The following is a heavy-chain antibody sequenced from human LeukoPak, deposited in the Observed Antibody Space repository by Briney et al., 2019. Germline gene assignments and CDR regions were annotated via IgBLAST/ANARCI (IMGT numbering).Heavy chain of an antibody. CDR3: ARDLSGSYPEGGDY. Sequence: GGSLRLSCAASGFTFNSYEMNWVRQAPGKGLEWVSYISSSGSTIYYADSVKGRFTISRDNAKNSLYLEMNSLRAEDTAVYYCARDLSGSYPEGGDYWGQGTLVTVSS. V-gene: IGHV3-48*03. J-gene: IGHJ4*02. D-gene: IGHD1-26*01. CDR2: ISSSGSTI. CDR1: GFTFNSYE.